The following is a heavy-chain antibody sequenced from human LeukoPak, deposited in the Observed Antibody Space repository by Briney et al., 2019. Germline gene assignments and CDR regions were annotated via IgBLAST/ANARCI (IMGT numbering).Heavy chain of an antibody. CDR2: ISGSGGST. CDR3: AKHSSSWYLSWFDP. CDR1: GFTVSSHG. D-gene: IGHD6-13*01. J-gene: IGHJ5*02. V-gene: IGHV3-23*01. Sequence: GGSLRLSCAASGFTVSSHGMSWVRQAPGKGLEWASAISGSGGSTYYADSVKGRFTISRDNSKNTLYLQMNSLRAEDTAVYYCAKHSSSWYLSWFDPWGQGTLVTVSS.